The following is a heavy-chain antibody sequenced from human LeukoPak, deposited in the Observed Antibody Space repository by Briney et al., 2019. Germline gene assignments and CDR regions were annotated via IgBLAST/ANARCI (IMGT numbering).Heavy chain of an antibody. D-gene: IGHD2-2*01. CDR1: GGSISSYY. J-gene: IGHJ4*02. V-gene: IGHV4-4*07. CDR3: ARDQAYSPSRAYCSSTSCRPYYFDY. Sequence: SETLSLTCTVSGGSISSYYWSWIRQPAGKGLEWIGRIYTSGSTNYNPSLKSRVTMSVDTSKNQLSLKLSSVTAADTDVYYCARDQAYSPSRAYCSSTSCRPYYFDYWGQGTLVTVSS. CDR2: IYTSGST.